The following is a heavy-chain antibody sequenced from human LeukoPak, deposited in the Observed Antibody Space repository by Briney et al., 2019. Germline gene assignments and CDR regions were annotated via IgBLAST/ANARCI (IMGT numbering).Heavy chain of an antibody. J-gene: IGHJ4*02. D-gene: IGHD6-13*01. CDR1: GFTFSSYA. Sequence: GGSLRLSCAASGFTFSSYAMSWVRQAPGKGLEWVSDISGCGGSTYYADSVKGRFTISRDNSKNTLYLQMNSLRAEDTAVYYCAKDGGLAAAGTWGYWGEGTLVTVSS. CDR2: ISGCGGST. V-gene: IGHV3-23*01. CDR3: AKDGGLAAAGTWGY.